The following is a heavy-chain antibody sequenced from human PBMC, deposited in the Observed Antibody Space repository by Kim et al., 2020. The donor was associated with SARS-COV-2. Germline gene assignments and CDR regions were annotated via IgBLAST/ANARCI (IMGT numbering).Heavy chain of an antibody. V-gene: IGHV3-30*18. CDR2: ISYDGSNK. CDR3: ANLAAGGVKAFDI. CDR1: GFTFSSYG. D-gene: IGHD2-8*02. Sequence: GGSLRLSCAASGFTFSSYGMHWVRQAPGKGLEWVAIISYDGSNKYYADSVKGRFTISRDNSKNTLYLQMNSLRAEDTAVYYCANLAAGGVKAFDIWGQGTMVTVSS. J-gene: IGHJ3*02.